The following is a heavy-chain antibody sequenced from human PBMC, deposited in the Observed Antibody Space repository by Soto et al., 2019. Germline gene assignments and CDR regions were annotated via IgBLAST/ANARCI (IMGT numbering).Heavy chain of an antibody. V-gene: IGHV3-30*18. CDR2: ISYDGSNK. CDR1: GFTFSSYG. D-gene: IGHD3-3*01. Sequence: QVQLVESGGGVVQPGRSLRLSCAASGFTFSSYGMHWVRQAPGKGLEWVAVISYDGSNKYYADSVKGRFTISRDNSKNTLYLQMNSLRAEDTAVYYCAKDSRLNLEWLFGYWGQGTLVTVSS. CDR3: AKDSRLNLEWLFGY. J-gene: IGHJ4*02.